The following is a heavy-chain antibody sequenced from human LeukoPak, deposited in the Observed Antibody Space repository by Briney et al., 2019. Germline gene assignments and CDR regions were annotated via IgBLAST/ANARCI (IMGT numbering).Heavy chain of an antibody. CDR3: AKGHSTGWYNAFDF. Sequence: GGSLRLSCAASGYTFSSYGINWVRQAPGKGLEWVSGITGSGGNTHYADSVKGRFTISRDNPKKTLYLQMNSLRVEDTAVYYCAKGHSTGWYNAFDFWGQGTMVTVSS. CDR2: ITGSGGNT. J-gene: IGHJ3*01. V-gene: IGHV3-23*01. CDR1: GYTFSSYG. D-gene: IGHD6-19*01.